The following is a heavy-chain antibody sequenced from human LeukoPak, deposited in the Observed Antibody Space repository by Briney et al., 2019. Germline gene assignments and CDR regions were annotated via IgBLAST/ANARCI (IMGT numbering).Heavy chain of an antibody. CDR2: IKRDGSEK. CDR3: ARTGDYESWFDP. D-gene: IGHD4-17*01. J-gene: IGHJ5*02. V-gene: IGHV3-7*01. Sequence: GGSLRLSCAASRFTFTDYWMSWVRQVPGKGLEWVANIKRDGSEKYYVDSVKGRFTISRDNAKNSLYLQMNSLGTEDTAVYYCARTGDYESWFDPWGQGTLVTVSS. CDR1: RFTFTDYW.